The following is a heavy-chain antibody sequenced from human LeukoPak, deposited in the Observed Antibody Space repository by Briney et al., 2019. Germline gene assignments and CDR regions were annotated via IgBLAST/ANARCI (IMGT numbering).Heavy chain of an antibody. D-gene: IGHD3-10*01. CDR1: GFTFSSCA. V-gene: IGHV3-30-3*01. CDR3: ATTANYFGSGSLPGYFHY. J-gene: IGHJ4*02. Sequence: GGFLRLSCAASGFTFSSCAMHWVRQAPGKGLEWVAVISYDGSNKYYADSVKGRFTISRDNSKNTLYLQMNSLRADDTAVYYCATTANYFGSGSLPGYFHYWGQGTLVTVSS. CDR2: ISYDGSNK.